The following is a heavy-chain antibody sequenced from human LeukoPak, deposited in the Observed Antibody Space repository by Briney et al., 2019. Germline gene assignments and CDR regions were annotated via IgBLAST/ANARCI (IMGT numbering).Heavy chain of an antibody. J-gene: IGHJ3*02. CDR2: INHSGST. CDR3: AREWIRGSLDI. D-gene: IGHD5-12*01. CDR1: GGSFSGYY. Sequence: PSETLSLTCAVYGGSFSGYYWSWIRQPPGKGLEWIGEINHSGSTNYNPSLKSRVTISVDTSKNQFSLKLSSVTAADTAVYYCAREWIRGSLDIWGQGTMVTVSS. V-gene: IGHV4-34*01.